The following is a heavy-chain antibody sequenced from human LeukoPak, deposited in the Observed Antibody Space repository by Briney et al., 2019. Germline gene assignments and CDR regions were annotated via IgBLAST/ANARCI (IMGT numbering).Heavy chain of an antibody. Sequence: GGSLRLSCAASGFTFSSYSMNWVRQAPGKGLEWVTSISSSSSYIYYADSVKGRFTISRDNAKNSLYLQMNSLRAEDTAVYYCARESGPCDCSAGSCPFDYWGPGTLVTVSS. D-gene: IGHD2-15*01. CDR1: GFTFSSYS. J-gene: IGHJ4*02. CDR3: ARESGPCDCSAGSCPFDY. CDR2: ISSSSSYI. V-gene: IGHV3-21*01.